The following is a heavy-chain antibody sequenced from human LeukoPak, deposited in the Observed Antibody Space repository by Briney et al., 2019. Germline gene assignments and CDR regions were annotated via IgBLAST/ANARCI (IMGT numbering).Heavy chain of an antibody. J-gene: IGHJ6*02. CDR1: GFTFSFYW. Sequence: GGSLRLSCEATGFTFSFYWMSWVRQAPGKELEWVADIKEDGSEKNYIDSVKGRFTISRDNSKNTLFLQMNSLRPEDTAVYYCARVRSAGYPEVGMDVWGQGTTVTVSS. CDR2: IKEDGSEK. D-gene: IGHD1-14*01. V-gene: IGHV3-7*01. CDR3: ARVRSAGYPEVGMDV.